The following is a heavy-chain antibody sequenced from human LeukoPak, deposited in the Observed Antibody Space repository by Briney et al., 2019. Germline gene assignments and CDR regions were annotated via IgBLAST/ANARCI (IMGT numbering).Heavy chain of an antibody. J-gene: IGHJ5*02. CDR3: ARDRRWFGELLSSWFDP. Sequence: SETLSLTCTVSGGSISSSSYYWGWIRQPPGKGLEWIGSIYHSGSTYYNPSLKSRVTISVDKSKNQFSLKLSSVTAADTAVYYCARDRRWFGELLSSWFDPWGQGTLVTVSS. CDR2: IYHSGST. D-gene: IGHD3-10*01. V-gene: IGHV4-39*07. CDR1: GGSISSSSYY.